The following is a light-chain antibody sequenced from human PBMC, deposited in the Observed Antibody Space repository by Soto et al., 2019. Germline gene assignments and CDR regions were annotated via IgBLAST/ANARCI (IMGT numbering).Light chain of an antibody. CDR3: SSYLSGGPGV. J-gene: IGLJ2*01. CDR1: SRDVGAFNY. Sequence: QSALTQPASVSGSPGQSITIFCTGTSRDVGAFNYVSWNQQYPDKDPKLLIFDVSSRPSGVSDRFSGSKSGNTASLTISCLHTDDEAEYFCSSYLSGGPGVFGGGTKVTVL. CDR2: DVS. V-gene: IGLV2-14*01.